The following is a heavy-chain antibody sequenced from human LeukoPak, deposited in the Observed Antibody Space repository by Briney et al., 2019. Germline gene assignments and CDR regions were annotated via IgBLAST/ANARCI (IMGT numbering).Heavy chain of an antibody. CDR1: GFTVSSNY. V-gene: IGHV3-53*01. J-gene: IGHJ4*02. CDR3: ARVLVGAADY. D-gene: IGHD1-26*01. Sequence: PGGSLSLSYAASGFTVSSNYMSWVRQAPGKGLEWVSVIYSGGSTYYADSVKGRFTISRDNSKNTLYLQMNSLRAEDTAVYYCARVLVGAADYWGQGTLVTVSS. CDR2: IYSGGST.